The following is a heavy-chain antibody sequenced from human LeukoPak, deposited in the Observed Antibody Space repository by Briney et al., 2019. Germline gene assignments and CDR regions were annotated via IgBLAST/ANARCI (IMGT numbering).Heavy chain of an antibody. V-gene: IGHV1-8*01. Sequence: ASVKVSCKASGYTFTSYDINWVRQATGQGLEWMGWMNPNSGNTGYAQKFQGRVTMTRNTSISTAYMELSSLRSEDTAVYYCARGRYCSSTSCRYYYYYGMDVWGQGTTVTVSS. J-gene: IGHJ6*02. D-gene: IGHD2-2*01. CDR3: ARGRYCSSTSCRYYYYYGMDV. CDR1: GYTFTSYD. CDR2: MNPNSGNT.